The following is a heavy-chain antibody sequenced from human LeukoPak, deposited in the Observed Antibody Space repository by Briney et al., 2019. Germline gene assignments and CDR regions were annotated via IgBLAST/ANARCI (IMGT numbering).Heavy chain of an antibody. CDR3: TTTLTWTYYDVF. CDR1: GFSFNNAW. D-gene: IGHD3-9*01. Sequence: PGGSLRLSCAASGFSFNNAWLSWVRQAPGKGLEWVGRIKSKTDGGTTDYGAPVKGRFTISRDDSKATFYLQMNSLKTDDTAVYYCTTTLTWTYYDVFGGQGTLVTVSS. CDR2: IKSKTDGGTT. J-gene: IGHJ4*02. V-gene: IGHV3-15*01.